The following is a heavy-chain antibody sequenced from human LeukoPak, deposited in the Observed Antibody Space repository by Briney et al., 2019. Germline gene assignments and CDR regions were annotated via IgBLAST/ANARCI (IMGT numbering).Heavy chain of an antibody. D-gene: IGHD2-15*01. V-gene: IGHV1-69*13. CDR2: IIPIFGTA. CDR1: GGTFSSYA. Sequence: SVKVSCKASGGTFSSYAISWVRQAPGQGLEWMGGIIPIFGTANYAQKFQGRVTITADESTSTAYMELSSLRSEDTAVYYCARGYCSGGSCYYDYWGQGTLVTVSS. CDR3: ARGYCSGGSCYYDY. J-gene: IGHJ4*02.